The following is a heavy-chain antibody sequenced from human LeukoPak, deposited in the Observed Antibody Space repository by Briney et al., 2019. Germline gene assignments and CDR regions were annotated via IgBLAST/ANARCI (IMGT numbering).Heavy chain of an antibody. CDR2: IYNSGYT. CDR1: GASISPYY. D-gene: IGHD3-22*01. Sequence: PSETLSLTCTVSGASISPYYWSWIRQPAGKGLEWIGRIYNSGYTNYNPSLKSRVTISVDTSKNQFSLKLSSVTAADTAVYYCARRATYYYDSSGYLNIDYWGQGTLVTVSS. CDR3: ARRATYYYDSSGYLNIDY. J-gene: IGHJ4*02. V-gene: IGHV4-4*07.